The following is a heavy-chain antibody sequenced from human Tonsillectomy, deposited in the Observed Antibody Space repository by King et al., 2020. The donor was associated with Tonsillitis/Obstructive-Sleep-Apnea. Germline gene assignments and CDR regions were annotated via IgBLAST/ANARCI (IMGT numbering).Heavy chain of an antibody. CDR1: GGSISSSSYY. D-gene: IGHD3-3*01. Sequence: QLQESGPGLVKPSETLSLTCTVSGGSISSSSYYWGWIRQPPGKGLEWIGSIYYSGSTYYNPSLKSRVTISVDTSKNQFSLKLSSVTAADTAVYYCAGAHLTIFGVVFDYWGQGTLVTVSS. CDR3: AGAHLTIFGVVFDY. CDR2: IYYSGST. V-gene: IGHV4-39*01. J-gene: IGHJ4*02.